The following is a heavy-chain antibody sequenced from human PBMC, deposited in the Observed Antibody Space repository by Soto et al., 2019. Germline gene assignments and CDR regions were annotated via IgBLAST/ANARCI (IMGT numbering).Heavy chain of an antibody. Sequence: PVGSLRLSCAASGFTFSSYAMSWVRQAPGKGLEWVSAISGSGGSTYYADSVKGRFTISRDNSKNTLYLQMNSLRAEDTAVYYCAKAMYSSGWYYFDYWGQGTLVTVSS. CDR2: ISGSGGST. J-gene: IGHJ4*02. CDR3: AKAMYSSGWYYFDY. V-gene: IGHV3-23*01. CDR1: GFTFSSYA. D-gene: IGHD6-19*01.